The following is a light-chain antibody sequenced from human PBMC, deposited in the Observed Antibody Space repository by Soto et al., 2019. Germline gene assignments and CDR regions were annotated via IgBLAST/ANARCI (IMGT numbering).Light chain of an antibody. V-gene: IGKV4-1*01. CDR2: WAS. CDR3: QQYYNTPWT. Sequence: DIVMTQSPDSLAVSLCERATINGKASQVVLYSSNDKNYLAWYQQKPGQPPKLLIYWASTRESGVPDRFTGSGSGTDFTLTISSLQAEDVAVYYCQQYYNTPWTFGQGTKVDI. J-gene: IGKJ1*01. CDR1: QVVLYSSNDKNY.